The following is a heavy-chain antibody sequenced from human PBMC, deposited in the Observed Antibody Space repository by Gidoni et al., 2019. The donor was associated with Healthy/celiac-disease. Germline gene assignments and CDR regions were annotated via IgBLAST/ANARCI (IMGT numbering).Heavy chain of an antibody. Sequence: QVQLVQSGAEVKKPGASVKVYCKVSGYTFTSFGISWVGQVPGQGLEWMGWISACNGNTNDAQKIQGRVTMTTDTSTSTAYMDLRGRRSDDTAVYYCARDTDASRTYDFWSGYHYYYYGMDVWGQGTTVTVSS. CDR2: ISACNGNT. CDR1: GYTFTSFG. CDR3: ARDTDASRTYDFWSGYHYYYYGMDV. J-gene: IGHJ6*02. V-gene: IGHV1-18*01. D-gene: IGHD3-3*01.